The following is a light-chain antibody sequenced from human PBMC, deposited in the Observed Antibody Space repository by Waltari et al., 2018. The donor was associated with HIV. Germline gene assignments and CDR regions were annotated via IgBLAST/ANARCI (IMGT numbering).Light chain of an antibody. Sequence: EIVLTQSPGTLSLSPGERATLSCRASQSVSSSYLAWYQQKPGQAPRLLIYGASSRATGIPDRFSGSGSGTDFTLTTSRLEPEDFAVYYCQQYGSSPPYTFGQGTNLEIK. CDR2: GAS. J-gene: IGKJ2*01. V-gene: IGKV3-20*01. CDR3: QQYGSSPPYT. CDR1: QSVSSSY.